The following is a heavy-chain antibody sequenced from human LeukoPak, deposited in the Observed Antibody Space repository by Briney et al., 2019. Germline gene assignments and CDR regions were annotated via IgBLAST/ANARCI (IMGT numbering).Heavy chain of an antibody. CDR1: GFTFSSYA. CDR3: ARDRPIVVVVAATGEFDY. V-gene: IGHV3-30*04. J-gene: IGHJ4*02. Sequence: GRSLRLSCAASGFTFSSYAMHWVRQAPGKGLEWLAVISYDGSNKYYADSVKGRFTISRDNSKNTLYLQMNSLRAEDTAVYYCARDRPIVVVVAATGEFDYWGQGTLVTVSS. D-gene: IGHD2-15*01. CDR2: ISYDGSNK.